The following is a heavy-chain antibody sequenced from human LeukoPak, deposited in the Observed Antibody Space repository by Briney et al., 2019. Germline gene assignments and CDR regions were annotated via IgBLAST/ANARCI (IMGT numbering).Heavy chain of an antibody. Sequence: GGSLRLSCAASGFTFSIYTLFWIRQAPGKGLEGVSSISSSSSDINYADSVKGRFTISRDNAKNSLYLQMNSLRAEDTAVYYCARALGDTAMVFFDYWGQGTLVTVSS. D-gene: IGHD5-18*01. CDR3: ARALGDTAMVFFDY. V-gene: IGHV3-21*01. CDR1: GFTFSIYT. J-gene: IGHJ4*02. CDR2: ISSSSSDI.